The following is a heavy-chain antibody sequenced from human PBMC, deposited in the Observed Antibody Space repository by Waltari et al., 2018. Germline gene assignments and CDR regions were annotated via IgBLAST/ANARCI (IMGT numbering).Heavy chain of an antibody. CDR1: GFTFSSYG. J-gene: IGHJ3*02. V-gene: IGHV3-33*06. Sequence: QVQLVESGGGVVQPGRSLRLSCAASGFTFSSYGMHWVRQAPGKGLEWVAVIWYDGSNKYYADSVKGRFTISRDNSKNTLYLQMNSLRAEDTAVYYCAKDRMGIAVGEDAFDIWGQGTMVTVSS. CDR2: IWYDGSNK. D-gene: IGHD6-19*01. CDR3: AKDRMGIAVGEDAFDI.